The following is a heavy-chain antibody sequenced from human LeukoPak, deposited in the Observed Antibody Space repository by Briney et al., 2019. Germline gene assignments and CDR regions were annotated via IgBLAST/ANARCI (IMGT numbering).Heavy chain of an antibody. CDR2: IRYDGSNK. Sequence: GGSLRLSCAASGFTFSSYAMSWVRQAPGKGLEWVAFIRYDGSNKYYADSVKGRFTISRDNSKNTLYLQMNSLRAEDTAVYYCAKDSSSLPGGYPYFDYWGQGTLVTVSS. D-gene: IGHD3-22*01. J-gene: IGHJ4*02. CDR3: AKDSSSLPGGYPYFDY. CDR1: GFTFSSYA. V-gene: IGHV3-30*02.